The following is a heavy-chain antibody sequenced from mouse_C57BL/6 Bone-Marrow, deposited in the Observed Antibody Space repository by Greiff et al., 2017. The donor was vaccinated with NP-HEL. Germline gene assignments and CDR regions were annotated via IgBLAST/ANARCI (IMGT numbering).Heavy chain of an antibody. CDR3: ARGYYGSSSNYYAMDY. D-gene: IGHD1-1*01. V-gene: IGHV1-78*01. Sequence: QVQLQQSDAELVKPGASVKISCKVSGYTFTDHTIHWMKQRPEQGLEWIGYIYPRDGSNKYNEKFKGKATLTADKSSSTAYMQLNSLTSEDSAVYFCARGYYGSSSNYYAMDYWGQGTSVTVSS. CDR1: GYTFTDHT. J-gene: IGHJ4*01. CDR2: IYPRDGSN.